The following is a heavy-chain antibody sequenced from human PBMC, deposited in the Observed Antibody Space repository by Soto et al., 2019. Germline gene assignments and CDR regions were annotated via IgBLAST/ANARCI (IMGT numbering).Heavy chain of an antibody. V-gene: IGHV4-59*08. CDR2: IYNSGRT. J-gene: IGHJ4*02. Sequence: QVQLQESGPGLVKPSETLSLTCTVSGGSISSYYWSWIRQPPGKGLEWIGYIYNSGRTNYNPALKSRVTISVDPSKNQFSLKLRSVTAADTAVYYCARRYGYSFDYWGQGTLVTVSS. CDR3: ARRYGYSFDY. CDR1: GGSISSYY. D-gene: IGHD1-1*01.